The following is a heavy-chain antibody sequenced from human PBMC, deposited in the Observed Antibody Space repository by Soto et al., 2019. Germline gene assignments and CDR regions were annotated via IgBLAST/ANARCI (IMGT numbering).Heavy chain of an antibody. Sequence: QLQLQESGPGLVKPSETLSLTCTVSGGSISSSSYYWGWIRQPPGKGLEWIGSIYYSGSTYYNPSLTSRVTISVDTSKNQFSLKLSSVTAADTAVYYCAVALYDFWSGYNDAFDIWGQGTMVTVSS. D-gene: IGHD3-3*01. CDR2: IYYSGST. CDR3: AVALYDFWSGYNDAFDI. J-gene: IGHJ3*02. CDR1: GGSISSSSYY. V-gene: IGHV4-39*01.